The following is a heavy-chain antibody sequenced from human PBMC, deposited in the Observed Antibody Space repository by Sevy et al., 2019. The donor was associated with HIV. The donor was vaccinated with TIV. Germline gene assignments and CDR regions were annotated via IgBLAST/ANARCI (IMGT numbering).Heavy chain of an antibody. D-gene: IGHD6-13*01. CDR3: TTDVSSSWIYYYGMDV. Sequence: GGSLRLSCAASGFTFSNAWMSWVRQAPGKGLEWVGRIKSKTDGGTTDYAAPGKGRFTISRDDSKNTLYLQMNSLKTEDTALYYCTTDVSSSWIYYYGMDVWGQGTTVTVSS. CDR1: GFTFSNAW. CDR2: IKSKTDGGTT. J-gene: IGHJ6*02. V-gene: IGHV3-15*01.